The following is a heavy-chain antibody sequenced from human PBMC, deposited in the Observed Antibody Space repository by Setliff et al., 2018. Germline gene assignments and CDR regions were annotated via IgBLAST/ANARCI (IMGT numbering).Heavy chain of an antibody. J-gene: IGHJ6*02. CDR3: ATGHCSSTSCYEDYYGIDV. CDR1: GYTFTGYY. Sequence: ASVKVSCKASGYTFTGYYMHWVRQAPGQGLEWMGWINPNSGGTNYAQKFQGWVTMTRDTSISTAYMELSRLRSDDTAVYYCATGHCSSTSCYEDYYGIDVWGQGGSPSP. D-gene: IGHD2-2*01. V-gene: IGHV1-2*04. CDR2: INPNSGGT.